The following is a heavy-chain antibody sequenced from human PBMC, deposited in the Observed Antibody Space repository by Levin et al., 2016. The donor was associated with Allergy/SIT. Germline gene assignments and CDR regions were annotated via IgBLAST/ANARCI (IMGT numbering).Heavy chain of an antibody. Sequence: GGSLRLSCAASGFTFSDYYMTWVRQAPGKGLEWVSTIGPSGYDTYYADSVKGRFTISRDNSRNTLNLQMNSLRDDDTAVYYCAKGGRLHLTDYWGQGTLVTVSS. CDR2: IGPSGYDT. J-gene: IGHJ4*02. CDR1: GFTFSDYY. D-gene: IGHD4-11*01. V-gene: IGHV3-23*01. CDR3: AKGGRLHLTDY.